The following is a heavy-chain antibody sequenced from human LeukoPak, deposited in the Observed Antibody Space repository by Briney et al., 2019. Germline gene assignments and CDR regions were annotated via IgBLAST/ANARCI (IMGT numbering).Heavy chain of an antibody. D-gene: IGHD3-3*01. J-gene: IGHJ2*01. V-gene: IGHV4-4*08. CDR1: GGSISNYY. CDR3: AREERADYDFWSGYADNWYFDF. CDR2: IHSSGSA. Sequence: PSETLSLTCTVSGGSISNYYWSWTRQAPGKGLEWIGYIHSSGSANYKPSLESRVAISFDTSKNQFSLKLSAVTAADTAVYYCAREERADYDFWSGYADNWYFDFWGRGTLVTVSS.